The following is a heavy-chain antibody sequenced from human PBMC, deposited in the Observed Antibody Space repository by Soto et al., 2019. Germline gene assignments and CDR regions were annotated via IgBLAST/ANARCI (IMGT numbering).Heavy chain of an antibody. Sequence: KASETLSLTCSVSGGSISSFFRNWTRQAPGKGLEWIGCIYDSGDANYNPSLKSRVTISLDTSKNQFSLKLSSVTAADTAVYYCVSSRTAVFGDALDIWALGTMVTVSS. J-gene: IGHJ3*02. CDR2: IYDSGDA. CDR1: GGSISSFF. CDR3: VSSRTAVFGDALDI. V-gene: IGHV4-59*03. D-gene: IGHD3-3*01.